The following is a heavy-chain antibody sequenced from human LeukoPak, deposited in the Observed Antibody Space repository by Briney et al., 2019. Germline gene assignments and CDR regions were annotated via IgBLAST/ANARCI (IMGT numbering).Heavy chain of an antibody. D-gene: IGHD6-13*01. V-gene: IGHV1-18*01. J-gene: IGHJ4*02. CDR1: GYTLNKFG. Sequence: ASVKVSCKASGYTLNKFGMSWVRQAPGQGLEWLGWINTYNGNTKLGEKFQGRVTITTDTSTSTVYMELTSLRTDDTAVYFCARDTPQHLKRLDYWGQGTLVTVSS. CDR2: INTYNGNT. CDR3: ARDTPQHLKRLDY.